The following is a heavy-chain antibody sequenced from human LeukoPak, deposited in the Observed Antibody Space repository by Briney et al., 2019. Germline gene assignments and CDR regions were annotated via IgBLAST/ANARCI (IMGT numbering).Heavy chain of an antibody. Sequence: SETLSLTCTVSDGSISSYYWSWIRQPPGKGLEWIGYIYCSGSTNYNPSLKSRVTISVDTSKNQFSLKLSSVTAADTAVYYCARVKRAGYYDSSGYSPFDYWGQGTLVTVSS. CDR2: IYCSGST. V-gene: IGHV4-59*01. D-gene: IGHD3-22*01. CDR1: DGSISSYY. J-gene: IGHJ4*02. CDR3: ARVKRAGYYDSSGYSPFDY.